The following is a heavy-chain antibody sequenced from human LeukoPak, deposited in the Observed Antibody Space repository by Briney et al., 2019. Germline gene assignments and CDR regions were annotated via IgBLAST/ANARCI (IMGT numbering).Heavy chain of an antibody. CDR3: ARYSCSSTSCYKEGNWFDP. V-gene: IGHV1-2*02. J-gene: IGHJ5*02. Sequence: ASVKVSCKASGYPFTGYYMHWVRQAPGQGLEWMVWINPNSGGTNYAQKFQGRVTMTRDTSISTAYMELSRLRSDDTAVYYCARYSCSSTSCYKEGNWFDPWGQGTLVTVSS. CDR2: INPNSGGT. CDR1: GYPFTGYY. D-gene: IGHD2-2*02.